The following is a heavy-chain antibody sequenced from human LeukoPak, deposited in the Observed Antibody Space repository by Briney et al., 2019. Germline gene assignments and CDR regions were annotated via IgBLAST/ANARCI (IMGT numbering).Heavy chain of an antibody. V-gene: IGHV3-23*01. J-gene: IGHJ3*02. Sequence: GGSLRLSCAASGFTFSNYAMSWVRQAPGKGLEWVSTISGSGGSTYYADSVKGRFTISRDNSKNTLYLQMNSLRAEDTAVYYCASITIFGVVINARAFDIWGQGTMVTVCS. CDR2: ISGSGGST. CDR3: ASITIFGVVINARAFDI. D-gene: IGHD3-3*01. CDR1: GFTFSNYA.